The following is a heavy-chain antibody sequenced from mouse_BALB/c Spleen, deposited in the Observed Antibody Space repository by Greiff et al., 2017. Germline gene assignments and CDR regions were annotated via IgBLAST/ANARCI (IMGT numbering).Heavy chain of an antibody. D-gene: IGHD2-10*02. CDR1: GFTFSSYG. CDR3: ARRGYGNYVDY. J-gene: IGHJ2*01. Sequence: EVQLVESGGDLVKPGGSLKLSCAASGFTFSSYGMSWVRQTPDKRLEWVATISSGGSYTYYPDSVKGRFTISRDNAKNTLYLQMSSLKSEDTAMYYCARRGYGNYVDYWGQGTTLTVSS. CDR2: ISSGGSYT. V-gene: IGHV5-6*01.